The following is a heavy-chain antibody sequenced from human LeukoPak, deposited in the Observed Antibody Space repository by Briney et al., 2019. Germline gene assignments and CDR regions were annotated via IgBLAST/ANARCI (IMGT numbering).Heavy chain of an antibody. V-gene: IGHV4-34*01. J-gene: IGHJ6*02. CDR3: ARAVWFGEWAYGMDV. CDR1: GGSFSGYY. CDR2: INHSGST. Sequence: SETLSLTCAVYGGSFSGYYWSWIRQPPGKGLEWIGGINHSGSTNYNPSLKSRVTISVDTSKNQFSLKLSSVTAADTAVYYCARAVWFGEWAYGMDVWGQGTTVTVSS. D-gene: IGHD3-10*01.